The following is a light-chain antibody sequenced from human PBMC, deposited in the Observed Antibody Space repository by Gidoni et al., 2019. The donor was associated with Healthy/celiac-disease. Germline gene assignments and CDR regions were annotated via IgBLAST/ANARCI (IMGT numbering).Light chain of an antibody. Sequence: DIHMTQSPSSLSASVGDRVTITCRASQSISSYLNWYQQKPGKAPKLLIYAASSLQSGVPSRFSGSGSGTDFTLTISSLQPEDFETYYCQQSYSTPRTFGQGTKVEIK. CDR3: QQSYSTPRT. J-gene: IGKJ1*01. CDR1: QSISSY. V-gene: IGKV1-39*01. CDR2: AAS.